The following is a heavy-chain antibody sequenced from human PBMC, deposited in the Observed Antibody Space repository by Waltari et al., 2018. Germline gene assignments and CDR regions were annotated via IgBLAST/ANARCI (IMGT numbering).Heavy chain of an antibody. J-gene: IGHJ4*02. CDR3: ARDSEGVFDSSGYLDY. CDR1: GGSISSYS. D-gene: IGHD3-22*01. V-gene: IGHV4-59*01. CDR2: IYYSGST. Sequence: QVQLQESGPGLVKPSQTLSLTCTVSGGSISSYSWSWIRQPPGKGLEWIGYIYYSGSTNYNPSLKSRVTISVDTSKNQFSLKLSSVTAADTAVYYCARDSEGVFDSSGYLDYWGQGTLVTVSS.